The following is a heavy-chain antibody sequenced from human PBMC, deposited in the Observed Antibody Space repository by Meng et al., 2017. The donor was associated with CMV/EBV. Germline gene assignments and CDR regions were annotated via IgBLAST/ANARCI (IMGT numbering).Heavy chain of an antibody. D-gene: IGHD2-2*02. Sequence: QVQLVQSGAEVKKHGASVKASCKPSGYTFTGYYMHWVRQAPGQGLEWMGWINPNSGGTNYAQKFQGRVTMTRDTSISTAYMELSRLRSDDTAVYYCARWPYQLLYKGAFDIWGQGTMVTVSS. CDR3: ARWPYQLLYKGAFDI. J-gene: IGHJ3*02. V-gene: IGHV1-2*02. CDR2: INPNSGGT. CDR1: GYTFTGYY.